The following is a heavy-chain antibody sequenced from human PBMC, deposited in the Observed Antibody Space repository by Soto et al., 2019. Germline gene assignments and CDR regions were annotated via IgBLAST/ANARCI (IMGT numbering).Heavy chain of an antibody. D-gene: IGHD3-10*01. J-gene: IGHJ6*02. V-gene: IGHV3-23*01. CDR2: VSAGGDMT. CDR1: GFTFSSYA. Sequence: DVQLLESGGHLVQPGGSLRLSCAASGFTFSSYAMSWVRQAPGKGLEWVSSVSAGGDMTYYSDSVKGRFTISRDNSNNALFLQMKSLRIEATALYYCARGDRGGSGSPASYYYSGLDVWGQGTTVTVS. CDR3: ARGDRGGSGSPASYYYSGLDV.